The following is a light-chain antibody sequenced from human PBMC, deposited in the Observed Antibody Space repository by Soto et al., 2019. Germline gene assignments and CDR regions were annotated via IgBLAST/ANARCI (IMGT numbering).Light chain of an antibody. Sequence: ETVLSQSAGTLSLSQGERATLSCRASQTFSNSSLSWFQQKPDQAPRLLIYGASSRATGIPDRFSGSGSGTDFTLTISRLEPEDFAVYYCQQYGSSRSTFGQGTRLEI. J-gene: IGKJ5*01. CDR2: GAS. CDR3: QQYGSSRST. V-gene: IGKV3-20*01. CDR1: QTFSNSS.